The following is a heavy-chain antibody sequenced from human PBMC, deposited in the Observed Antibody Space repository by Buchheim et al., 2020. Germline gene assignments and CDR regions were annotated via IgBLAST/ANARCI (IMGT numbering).Heavy chain of an antibody. CDR2: TH. D-gene: IGHD2-15*01. CDR3: AKESTGGRGYFDY. CDR1: GGSISSYY. V-gene: IGHV4-59*01. Sequence: QVQLQESGPGLVKPSETLSLTCIVSGGSISSYYWSWIRQPPGKGLEWIGNTHYYNPSLTSRVTISVDTSKNQISLKLSSLTAADTAVYYCAKESTGGRGYFDYWGQGTL. J-gene: IGHJ4*02.